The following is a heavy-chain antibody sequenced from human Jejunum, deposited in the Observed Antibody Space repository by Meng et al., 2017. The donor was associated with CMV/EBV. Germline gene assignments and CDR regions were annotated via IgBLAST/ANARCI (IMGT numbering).Heavy chain of an antibody. J-gene: IGHJ5*02. CDR3: VREGGMGAVDL. CDR2: IYYSVRT. D-gene: IGHD1-26*01. Sequence: VSGCSIGTRTFSWGWIRQPPGQGLEWIGNIYYSVRTYYNPSLGSRVTISLDTSKNHFSLRLNSMTAADTAVYYCVREGGMGAVDLWGQGMLVTVSS. V-gene: IGHV4-39*07. CDR1: GCSIGTRTFS.